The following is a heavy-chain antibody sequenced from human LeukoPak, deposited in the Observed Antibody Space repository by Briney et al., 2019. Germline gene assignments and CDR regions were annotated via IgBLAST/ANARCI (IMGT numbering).Heavy chain of an antibody. V-gene: IGHV3-15*01. CDR1: GFTFSNAW. Sequence: GGSLRLSCAASGFTFSNAWMSWVRQAPGKRLQWVGRIKSNTDGGSTDYAAPVKGRFTISRDDSKNTLYLQMNRLKTEDTAVYYCTAAVDLSGGYWEVYWGQGTLVTVSS. CDR2: IKSNTDGGST. D-gene: IGHD2-21*01. CDR3: TAAVDLSGGYWEVY. J-gene: IGHJ4*02.